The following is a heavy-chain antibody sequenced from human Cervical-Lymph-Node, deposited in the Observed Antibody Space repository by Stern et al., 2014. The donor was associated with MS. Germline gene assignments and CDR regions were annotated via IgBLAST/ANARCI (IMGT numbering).Heavy chain of an antibody. CDR2: IYYSGST. CDR1: GGSISSGGYY. CDR3: ARENQCSGGSCYPIFDY. Sequence: QLQLQESGPGLVKPSQTLSLTCTVSGGSISSGGYYWSWIRQHPGKGLEWLGYIYYSGSTYYNPSLKSRVTISVDTSKNQFSLKLSSVTAADTAVYYCARENQCSGGSCYPIFDYWGQGTLVTVSS. J-gene: IGHJ4*02. D-gene: IGHD2-15*01. V-gene: IGHV4-31*03.